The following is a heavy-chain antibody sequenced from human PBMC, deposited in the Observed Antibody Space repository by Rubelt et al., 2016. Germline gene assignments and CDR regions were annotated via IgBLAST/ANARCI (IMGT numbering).Heavy chain of an antibody. Sequence: QVQLVQSGAEVKKPGASVKVSCKASGYTFTSYGISWVRQAPGQGLEWMGWISAYNGNTNYAQKLKGRVTMTTDTSTSTAYMELRSLRSEDTAVYYCARSPRYDFEDNWFDPWGQGTLVTVSS. V-gene: IGHV1-18*01. J-gene: IGHJ5*02. CDR1: GYTFTSYG. CDR3: ARSPRYDFEDNWFDP. D-gene: IGHD3-3*01. CDR2: ISAYNGNT.